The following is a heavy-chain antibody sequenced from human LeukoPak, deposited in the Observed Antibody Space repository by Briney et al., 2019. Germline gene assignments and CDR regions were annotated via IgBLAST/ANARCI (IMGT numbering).Heavy chain of an antibody. CDR3: ARAATPAAILLFDY. V-gene: IGHV3-11*01. CDR1: GFTFSDYY. CDR2: ISSSGTTI. J-gene: IGHJ4*02. Sequence: GGSLRLSCAASGFTFSDYYMSWIRQAPGKGLEWVSYISSSGTTIYYADSVKGRFTIYRDNAKNSLYLQMNSLRAEDTAVYYCARAATPAAILLFDYWGQGTLVTVSS. D-gene: IGHD2-2*02.